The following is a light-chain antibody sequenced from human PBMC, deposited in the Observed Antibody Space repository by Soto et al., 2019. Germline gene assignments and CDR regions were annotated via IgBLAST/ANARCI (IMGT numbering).Light chain of an antibody. V-gene: IGKV3-11*01. CDR3: QQRSNWPT. CDR2: DAS. CDR1: QSVSSY. Sequence: IVLTQSPATLSLSPGERATLSCRASQSVSSYLAWYQQKPGQAPRLLIYDASNRATGIPTRFSGSGSGTDFTLIISGLEPEDFAVYYCQQRSNWPTFGQGTRLEI. J-gene: IGKJ5*01.